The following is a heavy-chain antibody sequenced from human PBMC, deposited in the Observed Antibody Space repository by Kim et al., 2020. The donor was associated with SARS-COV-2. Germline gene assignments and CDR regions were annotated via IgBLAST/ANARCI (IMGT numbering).Heavy chain of an antibody. D-gene: IGHD3-9*01. V-gene: IGHV3-48*02. CDR3: AKPDTAYYNAYFDY. CDR2: ISSSGSTI. J-gene: IGHJ4*02. CDR1: GFTFSSYS. Sequence: GGSLRLSCAASGFTFSSYSMNWVRQAPGKGLEWVSYISSSGSTIYYADSVKGRFTISRDSAKNSLYLQMNSLRDEDTAVYYCAKPDTAYYNAYFDYWGQGTLVTVAS.